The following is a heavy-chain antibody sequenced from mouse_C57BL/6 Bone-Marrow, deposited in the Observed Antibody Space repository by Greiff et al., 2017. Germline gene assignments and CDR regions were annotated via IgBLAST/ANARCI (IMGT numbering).Heavy chain of an antibody. CDR1: GFTFSDYY. J-gene: IGHJ4*01. CDR3: ARAYYSMDY. V-gene: IGHV5-12*01. CDR2: LSNGGGST. Sequence: EVQGVESGGGLVQPGGSLKLSCAASGFTFSDYYMYWVRQTPEKRLEWVAYLSNGGGSTYYPDTVKGRFTISKDNAKNTLYLQMSRLKSEDTAMYYCARAYYSMDYWGQGTSVTVSS.